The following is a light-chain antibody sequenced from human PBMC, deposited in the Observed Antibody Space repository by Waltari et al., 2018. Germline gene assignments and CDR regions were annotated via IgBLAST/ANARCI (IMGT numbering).Light chain of an antibody. CDR1: SSDIGFYTF. V-gene: IGLV2-14*03. Sequence: HSALTQPASVSGSPGQSITIPCTGTSSDIGFYTFVSCYQKHPGKAPKVMIYHVSNRPSGVSNRFSGSKSGNTASLTISGLQPEDEADYYCASETSTTTLYVFGSGTKVTVL. J-gene: IGLJ1*01. CDR2: HVS. CDR3: ASETSTTTLYV.